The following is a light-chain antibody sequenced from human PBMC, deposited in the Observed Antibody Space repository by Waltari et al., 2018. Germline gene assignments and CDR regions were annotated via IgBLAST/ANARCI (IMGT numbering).Light chain of an antibody. CDR3: QQSYSTPRT. CDR1: QSISSY. V-gene: IGKV1-39*01. J-gene: IGKJ1*01. Sequence: DIQMTQSPSSLSASVGDRVTITCRASQSISSYLNWYQQKPGKAPQLLIYAASSLQSGVPSRFSGSGSGTDCTLTISSLQPEDFTTHYCQQSYSTPRTFGQGTKVEIK. CDR2: AAS.